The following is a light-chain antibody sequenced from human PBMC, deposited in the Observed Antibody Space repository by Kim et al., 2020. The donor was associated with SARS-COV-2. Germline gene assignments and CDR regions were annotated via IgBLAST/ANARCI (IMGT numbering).Light chain of an antibody. J-gene: IGKJ1*01. V-gene: IGKV1-27*01. Sequence: DSRMTQSPSSLSASVGDRVTISCRASQDINNYLAWYQHKPGKAPKLLIYSASVLQVGVPSRFSGSGSGTDFTLTISNLQPEDVATYYCQRYYSAPWTFGQGTKVDIE. CDR3: QRYYSAPWT. CDR2: SAS. CDR1: QDINNY.